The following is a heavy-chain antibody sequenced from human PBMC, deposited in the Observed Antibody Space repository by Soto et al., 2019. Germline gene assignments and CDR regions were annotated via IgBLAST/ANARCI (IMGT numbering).Heavy chain of an antibody. J-gene: IGHJ4*02. CDR2: NYHSGST. D-gene: IGHD3-22*01. V-gene: IGHV4-30-2*01. CDR3: ARRVAAGLNYYDSSGYCDY. CDR1: GGSISSGGYS. Sequence: QLQLQESGSGLVKPSQTLSLTCAVSGGSISSGGYSWSWIRQPPGKGLEWIGYNYHSGSTYYNPSLKSRVTISVDRSKNQFSLKLSSVTAADTAVYYCARRVAAGLNYYDSSGYCDYWGQGTLVTVSS.